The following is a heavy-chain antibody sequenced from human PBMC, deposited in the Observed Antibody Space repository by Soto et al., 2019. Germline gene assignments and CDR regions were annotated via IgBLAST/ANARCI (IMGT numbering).Heavy chain of an antibody. CDR1: GGNIRSSGYY. Sequence: SETQSLTCTVSGGNIRSSGYYWGWIRQPPGKGLEWIGTIYYSGSTYYNPSLKSRVTISVDTSKNQFSLKLNSVTAADTAVYYCTKGGIYGFDLWGQGTLVTVSS. CDR2: IYYSGST. D-gene: IGHD2-2*01. V-gene: IGHV4-39*07. CDR3: TKGGIYGFDL. J-gene: IGHJ5*02.